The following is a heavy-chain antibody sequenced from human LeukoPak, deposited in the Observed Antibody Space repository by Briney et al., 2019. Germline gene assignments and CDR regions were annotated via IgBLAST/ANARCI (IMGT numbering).Heavy chain of an antibody. CDR3: ARDGYYDSRGSWFDP. V-gene: IGHV1-69*13. Sequence: SVKVSCKASGGTFSSYAISGVRQAPGQGLEWMGGIIPIFGTANYAQKFQGRVTITADESTSTAYMELSSLRSEDTAVYYCARDGYYDSRGSWFDPWGQGTLVTVSS. CDR1: GGTFSSYA. CDR2: IIPIFGTA. J-gene: IGHJ5*02. D-gene: IGHD3-22*01.